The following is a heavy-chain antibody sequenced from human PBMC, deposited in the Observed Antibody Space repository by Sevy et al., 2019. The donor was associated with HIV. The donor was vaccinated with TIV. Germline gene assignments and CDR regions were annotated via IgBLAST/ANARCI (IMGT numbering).Heavy chain of an antibody. CDR2: ISGSGGST. Sequence: GGSLRLSCAASGFTFSSYAMSWVRQAPGKGLEWVSAISGSGGSTYYADSVKGRFTISRDNSKNTLYLQMNSLRAEDTVVYYCARLITMGRGVTAKQLDYWGQGTLVTVSS. CDR3: ARLITMGRGVTAKQLDY. J-gene: IGHJ4*02. CDR1: GFTFSSYA. D-gene: IGHD3-10*01. V-gene: IGHV3-23*01.